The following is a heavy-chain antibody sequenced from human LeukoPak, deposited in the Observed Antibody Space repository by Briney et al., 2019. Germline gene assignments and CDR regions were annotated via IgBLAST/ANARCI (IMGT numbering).Heavy chain of an antibody. J-gene: IGHJ6*03. CDR3: AKDKGGSCYGCYCYMDV. Sequence: GGSLRLSCAASGFTFSSYSMNWVRQAPGKGLEWVAVISYDGSNKYYADSVKGRFTISRDNSKNTLYLQMNSLRAEDTAVYYCAKDKGGSCYGCYCYMDVWGKGTTVTVSS. CDR1: GFTFSSYS. V-gene: IGHV3-30*18. CDR2: ISYDGSNK. D-gene: IGHD2-15*01.